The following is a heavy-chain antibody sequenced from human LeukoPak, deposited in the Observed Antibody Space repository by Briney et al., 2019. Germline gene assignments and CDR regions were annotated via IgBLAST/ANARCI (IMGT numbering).Heavy chain of an antibody. CDR1: GFTFSSYW. CDR3: ARDLLSSGWYAVDY. Sequence: QPGGSLRLSCAASGFTFSSYWMHWVRQAPGKGLAWVSRINSDGSSTSYADSVKGRFTISRDNAKNTMYLQMNSLRAEDTAVYYCARDLLSSGWYAVDYWGQGTLVTVSS. J-gene: IGHJ4*02. CDR2: INSDGSST. V-gene: IGHV3-74*01. D-gene: IGHD6-19*01.